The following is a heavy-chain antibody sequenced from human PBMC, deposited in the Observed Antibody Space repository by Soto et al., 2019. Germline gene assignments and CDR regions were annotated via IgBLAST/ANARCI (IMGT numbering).Heavy chain of an antibody. V-gene: IGHV1-2*06. Sequence: GASVKVSCKASGYTFTGYYMHWVRQAPGQGLEYMGRIIPASGDTNYAQNFQGRVTMTRDTSISTAYMELSRLTSDDTAVYYCASLIRDAYNYAPFSSWDYWGQGTRVTVSS. CDR1: GYTFTGYY. CDR3: ASLIRDAYNYAPFSSWDY. J-gene: IGHJ4*02. CDR2: IIPASGDT. D-gene: IGHD2-2*01.